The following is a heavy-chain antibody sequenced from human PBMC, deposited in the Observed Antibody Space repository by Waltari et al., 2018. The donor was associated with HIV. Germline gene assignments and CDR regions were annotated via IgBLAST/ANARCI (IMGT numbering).Heavy chain of an antibody. Sequence: EVLLVESGGGLVQPGGSLRLSCGTSGFILSSYWMSWVRQATGQGVEWLGKVKPNGIGTYYVDVVKGRFTISRDKAKNSVYLQMDSLIVEYTALYFCARDTGSQYYYYGMDVWCQGTVVSVS. CDR1: GFILSSYW. V-gene: IGHV3-7*01. D-gene: IGHD4-17*01. CDR2: VKPNGIGT. J-gene: IGHJ6*02. CDR3: ARDTGSQYYYYGMDV.